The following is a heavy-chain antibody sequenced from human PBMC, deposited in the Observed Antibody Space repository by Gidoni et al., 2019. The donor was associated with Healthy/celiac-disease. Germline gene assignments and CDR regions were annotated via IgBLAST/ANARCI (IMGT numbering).Heavy chain of an antibody. CDR3: ARRLFYDFSPPTPKQAPGYFDY. J-gene: IGHJ4*02. V-gene: IGHV4-34*01. CDR2: INHSGST. D-gene: IGHD3-3*01. Sequence: QVQLQQWGAGLLKPSETLSLTCAVYGGSFSGYYWSWLRQPPGKGLEWIGEINHSGSTNYNPSLKSRVTISVDTSKNQFSLKLSSVTAADTAVYYCARRLFYDFSPPTPKQAPGYFDYWGQGTLVTVSS. CDR1: GGSFSGYY.